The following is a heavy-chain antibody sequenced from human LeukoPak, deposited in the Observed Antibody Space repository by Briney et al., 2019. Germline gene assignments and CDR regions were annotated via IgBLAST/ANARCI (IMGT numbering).Heavy chain of an antibody. D-gene: IGHD3-22*01. J-gene: IGHJ4*02. CDR2: ISSSNHAI. CDR3: ARGYYSLGYFDY. Sequence: PGGSLRLSCAASGFIFSSYSMSWVRQAPGKGLEWLSYISSSNHAIYYADSVKGRFTISRDNAKNSLSLQMNSLRDEDTAVYYCARGYYSLGYFDYWGQGALVTVSS. V-gene: IGHV3-48*02. CDR1: GFIFSSYS.